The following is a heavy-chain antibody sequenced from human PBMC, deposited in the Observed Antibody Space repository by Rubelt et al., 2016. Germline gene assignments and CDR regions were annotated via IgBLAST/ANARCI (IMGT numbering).Heavy chain of an antibody. CDR1: GFSLSSSAVG. D-gene: IGHD6-6*01. CDR3: AHSRAARFLDY. V-gene: IGHV2-5*01. Sequence: QITLKESGPTLVKPTQTLTLTCTFSGFSLSSSAVGVVWIRQPPGKALEWLALIFWNDAKRYSPSLMSRLTITKDTSKNQVVLTMTNMDPVDTATYYCAHSRAARFLDYWGQGTLVTVSS. J-gene: IGHJ4*02. CDR2: IFWNDAK.